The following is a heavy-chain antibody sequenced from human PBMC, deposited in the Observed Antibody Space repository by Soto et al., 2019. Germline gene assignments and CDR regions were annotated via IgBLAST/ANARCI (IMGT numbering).Heavy chain of an antibody. V-gene: IGHV3-33*01. CDR2: IYYDGSNR. J-gene: IGHJ5*02. D-gene: IGHD3-22*01. CDR3: ARDMSYYYDSSGFLAA. Sequence: PGGSLRLSCAASGFTFGTYAMHWVRQAPGKGLEWVAVIYYDGSNRYYGDAVKGRFTISRDNSKSTLYLQMSSLRAEDTAVYYCARDMSYYYDSSGFLAAWGQGTLVTVSS. CDR1: GFTFGTYA.